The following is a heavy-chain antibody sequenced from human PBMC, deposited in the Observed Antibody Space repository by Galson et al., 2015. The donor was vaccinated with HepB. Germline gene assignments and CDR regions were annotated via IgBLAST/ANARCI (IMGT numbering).Heavy chain of an antibody. CDR3: AISSGWPYNWFDP. J-gene: IGHJ5*02. D-gene: IGHD6-19*01. CDR2: ISSSGSTI. CDR1: GFTFSSYE. V-gene: IGHV3-48*03. Sequence: SLRLSCAASGFTFSSYEMNWVRQAPGKGLEWVSYISSSGSTIYYADSVKGRFTISRDNAKNSLYLQMNSLRAEDTAVYYCAISSGWPYNWFDPWGQGTLVTVSS.